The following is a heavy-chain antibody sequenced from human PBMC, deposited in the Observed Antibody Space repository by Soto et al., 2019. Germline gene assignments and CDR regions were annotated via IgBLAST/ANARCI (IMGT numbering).Heavy chain of an antibody. V-gene: IGHV4-31*03. D-gene: IGHD3-10*01. CDR1: GGSISSGGYY. CDR2: IYYSGST. CDR3: ARDGPGFGELYNWFDP. J-gene: IGHJ5*02. Sequence: QVQLQESGPGLVKPSQTLSLTCTVSGGSISSGGYYWSWIRQHPGKGLEWIGYIYYSGSTYYNPSLKSRVTISVDTSKNQFSLKLSSVTAADTAVYYCARDGPGFGELYNWFDPWGQETLVTVSS.